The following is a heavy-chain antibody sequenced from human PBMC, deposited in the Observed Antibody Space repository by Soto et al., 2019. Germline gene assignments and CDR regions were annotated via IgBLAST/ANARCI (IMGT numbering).Heavy chain of an antibody. Sequence: GGSLRLSCAASGFTFSSYSMNCVRQAPGKGLEWVSSISSSSSYIYYADSVKGRFTISRDNAKNSLYLQMYSLRAEDTAIYYCVRDRTLLVPTSIDYWGHGTLVTVSS. CDR2: ISSSSSYI. CDR3: VRDRTLLVPTSIDY. CDR1: GFTFSSYS. V-gene: IGHV3-21*01. J-gene: IGHJ4*01. D-gene: IGHD3-3*01.